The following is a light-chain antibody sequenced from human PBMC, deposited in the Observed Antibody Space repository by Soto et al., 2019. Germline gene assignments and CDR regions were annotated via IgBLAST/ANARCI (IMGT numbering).Light chain of an antibody. CDR1: NIGSKS. CDR2: DDN. Sequence: SYELTQPPSVSVAPGQTARISCGGNNIGSKSVHWYQQKAGQAPVLVVYDDNDRPSGNPERFSGSNSGNTATLTISRVEAGDEADYYCQVWHISSDHWVFGGGTKLTVL. V-gene: IGLV3-21*02. CDR3: QVWHISSDHWV. J-gene: IGLJ3*02.